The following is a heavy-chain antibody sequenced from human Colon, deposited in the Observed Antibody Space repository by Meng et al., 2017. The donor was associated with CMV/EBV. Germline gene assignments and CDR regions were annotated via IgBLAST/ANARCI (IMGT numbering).Heavy chain of an antibody. CDR1: GLTISDRH. CDR2: VTRDSMI. J-gene: IGHJ4*02. Sequence: GESLKISCAVSGLTISDRHMGWIRQAPGKGLEWIIYVTRDSMIYSADSVRGRFTISRDNAKNSMYLQLNSLRAEDTAVYYCVSGVTGRPESDSWGQGTLVTVSS. V-gene: IGHV3-11*01. CDR3: VSGVTGRPESDS. D-gene: IGHD2-8*01.